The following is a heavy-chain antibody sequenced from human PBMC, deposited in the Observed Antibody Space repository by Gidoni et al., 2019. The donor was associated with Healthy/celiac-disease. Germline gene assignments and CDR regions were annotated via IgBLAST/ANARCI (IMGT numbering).Heavy chain of an antibody. CDR3: ARVSTAAAGRYFDS. Sequence: IRQPPGKGLEWIGYIYHGGSTYHNPSLKSRVTISLDGSKNKFSLSLTSVTAADTAVYYCARVSTAAAGRYFDSWGQGTLVTVSS. D-gene: IGHD6-13*01. V-gene: IGHV4-30-2*01. CDR2: IYHGGST. J-gene: IGHJ4*02.